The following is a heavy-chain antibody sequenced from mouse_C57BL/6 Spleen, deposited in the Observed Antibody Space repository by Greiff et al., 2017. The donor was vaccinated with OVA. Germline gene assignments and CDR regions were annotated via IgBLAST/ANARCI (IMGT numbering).Heavy chain of an antibody. CDR3: ARSDYYGSSYEGAWFAY. CDR2: INPNNGGT. V-gene: IGHV1-18*01. Sequence: EVQLQQSGPELVKPGASVKIPCKASGYTFTDYNMDWVKQSHGKSLEWIGDINPNNGGTIYNQKFKGKATLTVDKSSSTAYMELRSLTSEDTAVYYCARSDYYGSSYEGAWFAYWGQGTLVTVSA. J-gene: IGHJ3*01. D-gene: IGHD1-1*01. CDR1: GYTFTDYN.